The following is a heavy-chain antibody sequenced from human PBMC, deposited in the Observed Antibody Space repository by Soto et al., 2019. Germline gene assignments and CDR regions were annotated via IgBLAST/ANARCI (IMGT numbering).Heavy chain of an antibody. CDR2: IGTAGDT. CDR1: GFTFSSYD. CDR3: ARGWYSSGWYSIFDP. J-gene: IGHJ5*02. Sequence: EVQLVESGGGLVQPGGSLRLSCAASGFTFSSYDMHWVRQATGKGLEWVSAIGTAGDTYYPGSVKGRFTISRENAKNSVYLQMNSLRAGDTAVYYCARGWYSSGWYSIFDPWGQGTLVTVSS. V-gene: IGHV3-13*01. D-gene: IGHD6-19*01.